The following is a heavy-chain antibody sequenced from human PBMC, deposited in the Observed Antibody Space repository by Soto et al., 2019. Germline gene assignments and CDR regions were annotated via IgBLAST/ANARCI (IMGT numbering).Heavy chain of an antibody. CDR2: ISAYNGNT. Sequence: ASVKVSCKASGYMFVTYGINWVRQAPGQGLEWMGWISAYNGNTKYAQNLQGRVTMTTDASTSTADMEMRSLRSDDTAVYYCARDLDGSGSYYTDDWGPGTLVTVSS. CDR1: GYMFVTYG. CDR3: ARDLDGSGSYYTDD. D-gene: IGHD3-10*01. J-gene: IGHJ4*02. V-gene: IGHV1-18*01.